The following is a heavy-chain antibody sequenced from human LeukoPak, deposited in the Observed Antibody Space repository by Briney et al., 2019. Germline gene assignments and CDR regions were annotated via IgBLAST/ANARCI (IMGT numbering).Heavy chain of an antibody. D-gene: IGHD2-2*02. CDR2: ISAYNGNT. J-gene: IGHJ4*02. CDR1: GYTFTSYG. Sequence: GASVKVSCKASGYTFTSYGISWVRQAPGQGLEWMGWISAYNGNTNYAQKLQGRVAMTTDTSTSTAYMELRSLRSDDTAVYNCARGGTYYTTSSRGYLNYWGQGTLVTVSS. V-gene: IGHV1-18*01. CDR3: ARGGTYYTTSSRGYLNY.